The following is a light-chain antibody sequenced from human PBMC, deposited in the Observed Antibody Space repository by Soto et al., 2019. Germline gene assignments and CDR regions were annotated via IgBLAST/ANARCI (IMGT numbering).Light chain of an antibody. CDR3: QQANSFPHT. Sequence: DIQMTQSPSSVSASVGDRVIITCRASQNTNRWLAWYQQKPGKAPQLLIYATSTLHSGVPSRFSGSGSGTDFTLTVSSLQPEDFATYYCQQANSFPHTLGGGTRVEIK. J-gene: IGKJ4*01. CDR2: ATS. CDR1: QNTNRW. V-gene: IGKV1-12*01.